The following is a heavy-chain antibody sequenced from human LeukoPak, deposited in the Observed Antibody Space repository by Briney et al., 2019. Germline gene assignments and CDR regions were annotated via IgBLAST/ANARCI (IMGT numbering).Heavy chain of an antibody. D-gene: IGHD3-10*01. CDR1: GYTFTSYG. V-gene: IGHV1-18*01. CDR3: ARDFALSHRMVRGVADY. J-gene: IGHJ4*02. CDR2: ISAYNGNT. Sequence: GASVKVSCKASGYTFTSYGISWVRQAPGQGLEWMGWISAYNGNTNYAQKLQGRVTMTTDTSTSTAYMELRSLRSDDTAVYYCARDFALSHRMVRGVADYWGQGTLVTVSS.